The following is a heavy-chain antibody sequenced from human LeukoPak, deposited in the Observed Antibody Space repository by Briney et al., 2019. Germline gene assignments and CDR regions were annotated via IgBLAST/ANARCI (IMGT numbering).Heavy chain of an antibody. D-gene: IGHD1-26*01. V-gene: IGHV4-59*01. CDR3: ARVPYSGSYVVY. Sequence: SETLSLTCTVSGGSISSYYWSWIRQPPGKGLEWIGYIYYSGSTNYNPSLKSRVTISVDTSKNQFSLKLSSVTAADTAVYYCARVPYSGSYVVYWGQGTLVTVSS. CDR1: GGSISSYY. CDR2: IYYSGST. J-gene: IGHJ4*02.